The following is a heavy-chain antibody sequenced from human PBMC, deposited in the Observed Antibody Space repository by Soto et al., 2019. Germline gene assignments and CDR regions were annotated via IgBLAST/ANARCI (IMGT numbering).Heavy chain of an antibody. CDR1: GGSFSAYY. CDR2: INHSGST. CDR3: ARTSRFEY. V-gene: IGHV4-34*01. J-gene: IGHJ4*02. Sequence: QVLLQQWGAGLLKPSETLSLTCAVYGGSFSAYYWSWIRQPPGKGLEWIGEINHSGSTNYNPSLKSRVTISVDTYKNQFSLKLSSVTAADTAVYYCARTSRFEYWGRGTLVTVSS.